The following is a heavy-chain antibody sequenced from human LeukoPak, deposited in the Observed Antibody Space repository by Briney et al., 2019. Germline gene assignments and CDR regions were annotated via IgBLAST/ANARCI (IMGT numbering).Heavy chain of an antibody. V-gene: IGHV4-34*01. CDR1: GGSFNNYY. Sequence: SETLSPTCAVYGGSFNNYYWGWIRQPPGKRLEWIGEINHSGSTNYNPSLKSRVTISVDTSKNQFSLKLSSATAADTAVYYCAISTVDTVMVVRNYWGQGTLVTVSS. J-gene: IGHJ4*02. CDR2: INHSGST. D-gene: IGHD5-18*01. CDR3: AISTVDTVMVVRNY.